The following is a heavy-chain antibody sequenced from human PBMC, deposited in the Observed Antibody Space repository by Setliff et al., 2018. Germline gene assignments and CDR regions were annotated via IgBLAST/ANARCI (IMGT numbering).Heavy chain of an antibody. CDR1: GGSFSGYY. CDR2: IYYSGGT. CDR3: AREDTAMATYYYGMDV. V-gene: IGHV4-59*01. Sequence: NPSETLSLTCAVYGGSFSGYYWSWIRQPPGKGLEWIGSIYYSGGTNYNPSLKSRVTISVDTSKNQFSLKLSSVTAADTAVYYCAREDTAMATYYYGMDVWGQGTTVTVSS. J-gene: IGHJ6*02. D-gene: IGHD5-18*01.